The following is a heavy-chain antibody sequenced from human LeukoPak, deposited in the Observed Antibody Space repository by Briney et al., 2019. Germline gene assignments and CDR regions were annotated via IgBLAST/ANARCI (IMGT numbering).Heavy chain of an antibody. CDR3: ARDRVYYHGSGSLASAYYHGMDV. Sequence: SPSETLSLTCTVSGGSISSYYWSWIRQPPGKGLEWIGYIYYSGSTNYNPSLKSRVTISVDTSKNQFSLKLSSVTAADTAVYYCARDRVYYHGSGSLASAYYHGMDVWGQGTTVTVSS. J-gene: IGHJ6*02. CDR1: GGSISSYY. D-gene: IGHD3-10*01. CDR2: IYYSGST. V-gene: IGHV4-59*12.